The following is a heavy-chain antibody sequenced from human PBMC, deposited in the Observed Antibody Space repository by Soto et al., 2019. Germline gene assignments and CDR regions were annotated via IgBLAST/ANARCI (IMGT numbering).Heavy chain of an antibody. J-gene: IGHJ4*02. D-gene: IGHD2-15*01. V-gene: IGHV3-23*01. Sequence: GGPLRLSCAASGFTFSSYAMSWVRQAPGKGLEWVSAISGSGGSTYYADSVKGRLTISRDNSKNTLYLQMNSLRAEDTAVYYCASGDYCSGGSCYSFDYWGQGTLVTVSS. CDR3: ASGDYCSGGSCYSFDY. CDR2: ISGSGGST. CDR1: GFTFSSYA.